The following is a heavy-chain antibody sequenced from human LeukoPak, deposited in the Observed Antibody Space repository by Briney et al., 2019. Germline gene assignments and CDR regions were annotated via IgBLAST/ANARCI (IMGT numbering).Heavy chain of an antibody. D-gene: IGHD6-19*01. CDR2: INHSGST. V-gene: IGHV4-34*01. J-gene: IGHJ6*03. CDR1: GGSFSGYY. CDR3: ARQPWLGYYYYMDV. Sequence: SETLSLTCAVYGGSFSGYYWSWIRQPPGKGLEWIGEINHSGSTNYNPSLKSRVTISVGTSKNQFSLKLSSVTAADTAVYYCARQPWLGYYYYMDVWGKGTTVTISS.